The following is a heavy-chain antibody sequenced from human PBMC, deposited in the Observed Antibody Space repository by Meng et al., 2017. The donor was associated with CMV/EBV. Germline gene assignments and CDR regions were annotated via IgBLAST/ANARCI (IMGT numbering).Heavy chain of an antibody. CDR1: GGTFSSYA. V-gene: IGHV1-69*05. J-gene: IGHJ4*02. D-gene: IGHD1-1*01. CDR2: IIPIFGTA. Sequence: SVKVSCKASGGTFSSYAISWVRQAPGQGLEWMGGIIPIFGTANYAQKFQGRVTITTDESTSTAYMELSSLGSEDTAVYYCARGMGLDWNDAYFDYWGQGTLVTVSS. CDR3: ARGMGLDWNDAYFDY.